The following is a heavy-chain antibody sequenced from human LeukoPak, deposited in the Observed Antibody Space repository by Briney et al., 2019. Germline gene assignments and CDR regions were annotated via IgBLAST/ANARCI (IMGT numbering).Heavy chain of an antibody. D-gene: IGHD1-26*01. J-gene: IGHJ4*02. V-gene: IGHV1-69*05. CDR3: ARDSYSGSYISY. CDR1: GGTFSSYA. CDR2: IVPIFGTA. Sequence: SVKVSCKASGGTFSSYAISWVRQAPGQGLEWMGRIVPIFGTANYAQKFQGRVTITTDESTSTAYMELSSLRSEDTAVYYCARDSYSGSYISYWGQGTLVTVSS.